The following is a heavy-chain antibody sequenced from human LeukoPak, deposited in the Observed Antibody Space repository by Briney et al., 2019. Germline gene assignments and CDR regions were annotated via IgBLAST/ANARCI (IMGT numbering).Heavy chain of an antibody. CDR1: GFTFSSYG. CDR2: IWYDGSNK. Sequence: GGSLRLSCAASGFTFSSYGMHWVRQAPGKGLEWVAVIWYDGSNKYYADSVKGRFTISRDNSKNTLYLQMNSLRAEDTAVYYCARVRWLQLRGPFDYWGQGTLVTVSS. D-gene: IGHD5-24*01. J-gene: IGHJ4*02. V-gene: IGHV3-33*01. CDR3: ARVRWLQLRGPFDY.